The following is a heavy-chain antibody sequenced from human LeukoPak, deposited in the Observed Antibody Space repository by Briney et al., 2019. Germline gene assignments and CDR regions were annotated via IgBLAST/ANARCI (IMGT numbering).Heavy chain of an antibody. V-gene: IGHV4-34*01. D-gene: IGHD2-2*01. CDR2: INGSGYT. Sequence: SETLSLTCAVYGGSFSAYYWSWIRQPPGKGLEWIGEINGSGYTNYNPSLKSRITISADTSKNQFSLRLNSMTAADTAVYYCARQTRRSSSNDFGYWGQGTLVTVSS. J-gene: IGHJ4*02. CDR3: ARQTRRSSSNDFGY. CDR1: GGSFSAYY.